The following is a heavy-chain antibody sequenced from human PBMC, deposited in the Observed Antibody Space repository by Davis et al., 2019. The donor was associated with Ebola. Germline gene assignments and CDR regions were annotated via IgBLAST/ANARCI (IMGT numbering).Heavy chain of an antibody. CDR3: ARELPYSSGGHNLYGLDV. CDR2: IGRADDT. CDR1: GFTLSYYD. D-gene: IGHD3-22*01. V-gene: IGHV3-13*01. Sequence: GESLKISCAASGFTLSYYDFHWVRQFPGEGLEWVSAIGRADDTYYAGSVKGRFTISRDDAKNSLYLQMNGLRAGDTAVYYCARELPYSSGGHNLYGLDVWGKGTTVTVS. J-gene: IGHJ6*04.